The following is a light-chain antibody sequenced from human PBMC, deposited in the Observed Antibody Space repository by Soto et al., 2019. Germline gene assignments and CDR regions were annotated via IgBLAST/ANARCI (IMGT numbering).Light chain of an antibody. J-gene: IGLJ1*01. V-gene: IGLV3-21*02. CDR2: NDS. Sequence: SYELTQPPSVSVAPGQTARITCGGNNVGGKSVHWYQQKPGQAPVLVIYNDSDRPSGIPARFAGSNSGNTATLTISRAEAGDKADYYCQVWDSSSDHHVFGTGTKVTVL. CDR1: NVGGKS. CDR3: QVWDSSSDHHV.